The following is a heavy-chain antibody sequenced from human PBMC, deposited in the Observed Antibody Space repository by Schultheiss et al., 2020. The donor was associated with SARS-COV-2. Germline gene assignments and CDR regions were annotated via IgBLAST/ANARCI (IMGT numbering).Heavy chain of an antibody. CDR1: GGSFSGYY. V-gene: IGHV4-34*01. J-gene: IGHJ5*02. Sequence: SETLSLTCAVYGGSFSGYYWSWIRQPPGKGLEWIGEINHSGSTNYNPSLKSRVTISVDTSKNQFSLKLSSVTAADTAVYYCARGGPVYSSSWYWFDPRGQGTLVTVSS. CDR3: ARGGPVYSSSWYWFDP. CDR2: INHSGST. D-gene: IGHD6-13*01.